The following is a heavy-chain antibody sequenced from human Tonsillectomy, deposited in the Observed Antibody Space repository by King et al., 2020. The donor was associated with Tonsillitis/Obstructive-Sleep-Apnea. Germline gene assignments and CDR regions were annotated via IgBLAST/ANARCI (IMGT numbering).Heavy chain of an antibody. J-gene: IGHJ4*02. D-gene: IGHD4-17*01. CDR1: GFTFSSYA. CDR2: ISGSGGVT. Sequence: DVQLVESGGGLVQPGGSLRLSCAASGFTFSSYAMSWVRQAPGKGLEWVSAISGSGGVTYYADSVKGRFTISRDNSKNTLYLQMKSLRAEDTAVYYCAKDRARTTVTTGDYWGQGTLVTVSS. V-gene: IGHV3-23*04. CDR3: AKDRARTTVTTGDY.